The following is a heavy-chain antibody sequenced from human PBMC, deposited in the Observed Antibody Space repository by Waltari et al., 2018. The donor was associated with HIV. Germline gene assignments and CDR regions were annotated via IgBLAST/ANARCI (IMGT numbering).Heavy chain of an antibody. CDR1: GYAFVAHL. CDR2: INLRNGDT. CDR3: VRGMWIDGIENGGFEF. V-gene: IGHV1-2*02. J-gene: IGHJ3*01. Sequence: QVHLVQPGAEVKKPGASVKILCKASGYAFVAHLVPWFRQAPGLPPERLGRINLRNGDTKFIDKLQGRFSMNRDLALATGYMELSGLTPDDTAIYYCVRGMWIDGIENGGFEFWGQGTMVTVS. D-gene: IGHD5-12*01.